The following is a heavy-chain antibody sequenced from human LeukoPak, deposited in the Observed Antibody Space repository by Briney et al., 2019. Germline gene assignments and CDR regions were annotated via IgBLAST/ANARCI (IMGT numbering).Heavy chain of an antibody. CDR3: ARDSRYYGLTDY. CDR2: ISSSSSSI. Sequence: PGGSLRLSCAASGFTFSSYSMNWVRQAPGKGLEWVSSISSSSSSIYYADSVKGRFTISRDNAKNTLYLQMNSLRAEDTAVYYCARDSRYYGLTDYWGQGTLVTVSS. J-gene: IGHJ4*02. CDR1: GFTFSSYS. V-gene: IGHV3-21*01. D-gene: IGHD3-10*01.